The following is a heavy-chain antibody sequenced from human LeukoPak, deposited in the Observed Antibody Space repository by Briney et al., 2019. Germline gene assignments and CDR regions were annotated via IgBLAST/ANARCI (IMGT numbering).Heavy chain of an antibody. J-gene: IGHJ3*02. Sequence: SETLSLTCTVSGGSVSSGSYYWSWIRQPPGKGLEWIGYIYYSGSTNYNPSLKSRVTISVDTSKNRFSLKLSSVTAAGTAVYYCAREFPGYAFGIWGQGTMVTVSS. CDR1: GGSVSSGSYY. CDR2: IYYSGST. V-gene: IGHV4-61*01. CDR3: AREFPGYAFGI.